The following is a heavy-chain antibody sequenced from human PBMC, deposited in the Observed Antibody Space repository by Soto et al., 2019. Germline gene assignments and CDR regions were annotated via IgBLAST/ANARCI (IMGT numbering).Heavy chain of an antibody. V-gene: IGHV1-69*13. Sequence: ASVKVSCKASRGTFSSYAISWVRQAPGQGLEWMGGIIPIFGTANYAQKFQGRVTITADESTSTAYMELSSLRSEDTAVYYCARDPGRRQQLVLDYYYGMDVWGQGTTVTVS. CDR1: RGTFSSYA. D-gene: IGHD6-13*01. J-gene: IGHJ6*02. CDR2: IIPIFGTA. CDR3: ARDPGRRQQLVLDYYYGMDV.